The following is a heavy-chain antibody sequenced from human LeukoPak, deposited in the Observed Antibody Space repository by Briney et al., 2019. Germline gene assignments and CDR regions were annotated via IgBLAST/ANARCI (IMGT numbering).Heavy chain of an antibody. Sequence: GGSLRLSCAASGFTVSSNYMSWDRQAPGKGLEWVSVIYSGGSTYYADSVKGRFTISRHNSKNTLYLQMNSLRAEDTAVYYCARVNPDYYYGMDVWGQGTTVTVSS. CDR1: GFTVSSNY. V-gene: IGHV3-53*04. CDR2: IYSGGST. J-gene: IGHJ6*02. CDR3: ARVNPDYYYGMDV.